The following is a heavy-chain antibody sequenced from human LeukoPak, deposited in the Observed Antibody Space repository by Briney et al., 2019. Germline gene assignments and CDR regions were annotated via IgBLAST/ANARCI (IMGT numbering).Heavy chain of an antibody. CDR2: IYHSGST. D-gene: IGHD3-9*01. CDR3: ARVDDILTGYPVWY. CDR1: GYSISSGYY. J-gene: IGHJ4*02. V-gene: IGHV4-38-2*02. Sequence: SETLSLTCTVSGYSISSGYYWGWIRQPPGKGLEWIGSIYHSGSTYYNPSLKSRVTISVDTSKNQFSLKLSSVTAADTAVYYCARVDDILTGYPVWYWGQGTLVTVSS.